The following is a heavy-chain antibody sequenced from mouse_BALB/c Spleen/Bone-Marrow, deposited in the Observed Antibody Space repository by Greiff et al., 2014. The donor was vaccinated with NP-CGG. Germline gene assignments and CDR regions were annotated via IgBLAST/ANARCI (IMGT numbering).Heavy chain of an antibody. CDR1: GFTFSSYG. D-gene: IGHD4-1*02. V-gene: IGHV5-6*01. CDR3: ALNWDSAY. CDR2: INKGGTYT. J-gene: IGHJ3*01. Sequence: EVQLVESGGDLVKPGGSLKLSCAASGFTFSSYGMSWVRQTPDKRLEWVATINKGGTYTYYPDSVKGRFTISRDNAKNTLYLQMSSLKSEDTAMYYCALNWDSAYWGQGTLVTVSA.